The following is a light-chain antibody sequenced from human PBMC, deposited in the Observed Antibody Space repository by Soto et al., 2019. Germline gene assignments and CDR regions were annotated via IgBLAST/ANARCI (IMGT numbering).Light chain of an antibody. V-gene: IGKV3-20*01. CDR2: GAS. J-gene: IGKJ1*01. Sequence: EIVLTQSPPTLSVSPGERVTLSCRASQNVDTNYLAWYQQKPGQAPRIIIFGASGRATGIPDRFSGSGSGTDFTLTISRLEPEDFAVYYCQQYGSLSWTFGQGTKVDI. CDR3: QQYGSLSWT. CDR1: QNVDTNY.